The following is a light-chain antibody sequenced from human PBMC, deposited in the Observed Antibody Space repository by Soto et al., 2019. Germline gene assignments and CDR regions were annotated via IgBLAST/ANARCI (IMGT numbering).Light chain of an antibody. V-gene: IGKV1-5*03. CDR3: QQYNSYSPT. CDR2: KAS. J-gene: IGKJ1*01. CDR1: QSISSW. Sequence: DIHMTQSPSTLSASVGERATITCRASQSISSWLAWYQQKPGKAPKLLIYKASSLESGVPSRFSGSGSGTEFTLTISSLQPDDFATYYCQQYNSYSPTFGQGTKVDIK.